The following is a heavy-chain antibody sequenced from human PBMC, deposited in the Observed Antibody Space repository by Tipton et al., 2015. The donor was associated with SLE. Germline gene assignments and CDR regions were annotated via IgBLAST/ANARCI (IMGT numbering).Heavy chain of an antibody. CDR2: IFYSGST. CDR3: ARSYSSGWFFDY. J-gene: IGHJ4*02. CDR1: GGSISSYY. V-gene: IGHV4-39*07. D-gene: IGHD6-19*01. Sequence: TLSLTCTVAGGSISSYYWSWIRQPPGKGLEWIGSIFYSGSTYYNPSLKSRVTISVDKSKNQFSLKLSSVTAADTAVYYCARSYSSGWFFDYWGQGTLVTVSS.